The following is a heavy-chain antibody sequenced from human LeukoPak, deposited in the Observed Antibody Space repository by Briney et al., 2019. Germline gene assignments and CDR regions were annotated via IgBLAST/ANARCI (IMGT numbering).Heavy chain of an antibody. CDR2: ISSSSSYI. CDR1: GFTFSSYS. V-gene: IGHV3-21*01. D-gene: IGHD3-10*01. J-gene: IGHJ4*02. CDR3: AREGRESPFDY. Sequence: GGSPRLSRAASGFTFSSYSMNWVRQAPGKGLEWVSSISSSSSYIYYADSVKGRFTISRDNAKNSLYLQMNSLRAEDTAVYYCAREGRESPFDYWGQGTLVTVSS.